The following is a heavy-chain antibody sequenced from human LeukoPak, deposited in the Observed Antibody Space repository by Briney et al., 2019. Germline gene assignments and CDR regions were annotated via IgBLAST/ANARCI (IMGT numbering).Heavy chain of an antibody. Sequence: SETLSLTCTVSGGSISSYYWSWIRQPAGKGLEWIGRVHISGRTNYNPSLKSRVTMSVDTSQNQFSLELSSVTTADTVVYYCARGSYGMDVWGQGTTVTVSS. CDR3: ARGSYGMDV. CDR2: VHISGRT. J-gene: IGHJ6*02. V-gene: IGHV4-4*07. CDR1: GGSISSYY.